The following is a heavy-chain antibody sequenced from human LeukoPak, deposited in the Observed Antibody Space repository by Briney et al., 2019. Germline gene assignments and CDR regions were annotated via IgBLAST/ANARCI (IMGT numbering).Heavy chain of an antibody. CDR3: ARGSRYYHPFDY. CDR2: IYYSGST. Sequence: PSETLSLTCTVSGDSISSYYWSWIRQPPGKGLEWIGYIYYSGSTNYSPSLESRVSISVDTPKNQFSLKLSSVTAADTAVYYCARGSRYYHPFDYWGQGTLVTVSS. D-gene: IGHD6-25*01. V-gene: IGHV4-59*08. CDR1: GDSISSYY. J-gene: IGHJ4*02.